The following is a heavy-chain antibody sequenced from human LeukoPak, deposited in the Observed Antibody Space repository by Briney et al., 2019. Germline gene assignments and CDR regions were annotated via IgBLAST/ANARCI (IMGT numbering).Heavy chain of an antibody. V-gene: IGHV3-23*01. CDR2: FSGSGGIT. CDR3: ARDRDWNSGFDY. J-gene: IGHJ4*02. CDR1: GFTFSNYA. D-gene: IGHD1-7*01. Sequence: GGSLRLSCAASGFTFSNYAMSWVRQAPGKGLEWVSGFSGSGGITYYADSVKGRFTISRDNPKNSLYLQMNSLRADDTAVYYCARDRDWNSGFDYWGQGTLVTVSS.